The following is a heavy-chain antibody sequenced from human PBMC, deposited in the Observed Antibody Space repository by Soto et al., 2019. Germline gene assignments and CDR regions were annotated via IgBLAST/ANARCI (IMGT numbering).Heavy chain of an antibody. Sequence: SETLSLTCAVYGGSLSGYYWTWIRHPPWKGLEWIGEVNPGGITNYSPSVKSRLTISLDTSKKQVSLEMTSVTAADTAVYYCGRVVIKMAIQSIESWGPGTLVTVSS. CDR1: GGSLSGYY. V-gene: IGHV4-34*01. CDR2: VNPGGIT. J-gene: IGHJ4*02. D-gene: IGHD2-2*01. CDR3: GRVVIKMAIQSIES.